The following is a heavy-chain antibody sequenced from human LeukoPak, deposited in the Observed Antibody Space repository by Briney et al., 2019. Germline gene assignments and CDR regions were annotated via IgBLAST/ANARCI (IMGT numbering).Heavy chain of an antibody. CDR3: ARFWSGFLPDY. V-gene: IGHV1-18*01. CDR2: ISANNGHT. CDR1: GYTFASYG. J-gene: IGHJ4*02. Sequence: GASVKVSCKASGYTFASYGISWVRQAPGQGLEWMGWISANNGHTNYAQEVQGRVTMTTDTSTSTAYMELRSLRSDDTAVYYCARFWSGFLPDYWGQGTLVTVSS. D-gene: IGHD3-3*01.